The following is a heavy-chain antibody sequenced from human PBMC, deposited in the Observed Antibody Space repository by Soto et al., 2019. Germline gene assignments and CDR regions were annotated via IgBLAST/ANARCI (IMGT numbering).Heavy chain of an antibody. D-gene: IGHD3-9*01. Sequence: PSETLSLTCTVSGGSISSGGYYWSWIRQHPGKGLEWIGYIYYSGSTYYNPSLKSRVTISVDTSKNQFSLKLSSVTAADTAVYYCARDKRGYDILTGSHDYYGMDVWGQGTTVTVSS. CDR3: ARDKRGYDILTGSHDYYGMDV. CDR1: GGSISSGGYY. J-gene: IGHJ6*02. CDR2: IYYSGST. V-gene: IGHV4-31*03.